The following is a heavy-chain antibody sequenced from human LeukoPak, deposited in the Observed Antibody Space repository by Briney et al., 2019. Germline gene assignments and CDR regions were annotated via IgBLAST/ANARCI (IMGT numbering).Heavy chain of an antibody. V-gene: IGHV3-7*04. J-gene: IGHJ4*02. CDR2: LKEDGSEK. CDR3: ARPDRGFSAYDLDY. CDR1: GFTFSYYW. D-gene: IGHD5-12*01. Sequence: GRSLRLSCAASGFTFSYYWMTWVRQAPGKGLEWVASLKEDGSEKSYVDSVKGRFTISRDNAKNSLYLHMISLRAEDTAVYYCARPDRGFSAYDLDYWGQGTLVTVSS.